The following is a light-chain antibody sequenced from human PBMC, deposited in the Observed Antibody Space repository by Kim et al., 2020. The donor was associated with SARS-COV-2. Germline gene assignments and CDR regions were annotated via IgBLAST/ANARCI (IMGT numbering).Light chain of an antibody. CDR3: NSRDSSGNIWV. J-gene: IGLJ2*01. CDR2: GKN. Sequence: SSELTQDPAVSVALVQTVRITCQGDSLRSYYASWYQQKPGQAPVLVIYGKNNRPSGIPDRFSGSSSGNTASLTITGAQAEDEADYYCNSRDSSGNIWVFGGGTQLTVL. V-gene: IGLV3-19*01. CDR1: SLRSYY.